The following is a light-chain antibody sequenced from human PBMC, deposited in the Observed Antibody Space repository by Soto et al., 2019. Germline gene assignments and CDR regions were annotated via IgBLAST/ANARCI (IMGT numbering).Light chain of an antibody. Sequence: DIQMTQSPSSLSASLGDRVTISCRASQGISTYLAWYQQKPGKAPTLLISDVSRLESGVPSRFSGSGSGKEVILTCSGLEPDDFATYYCRQYNYLHTLGQGTKLEIK. CDR2: DVS. V-gene: IGKV1-5*01. CDR3: RQYNYLHT. J-gene: IGKJ2*01. CDR1: QGISTY.